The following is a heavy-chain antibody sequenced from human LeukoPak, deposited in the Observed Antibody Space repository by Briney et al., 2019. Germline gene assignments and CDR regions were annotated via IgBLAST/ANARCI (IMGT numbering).Heavy chain of an antibody. D-gene: IGHD1-26*01. J-gene: IGHJ6*03. CDR1: GYIFPSYD. CDR2: MNPNSGNT. V-gene: IGHV1-8*03. Sequence: ASVKVSCKAAGYIFPSYDINWVRQATGQGREGMGWMNPNSGNTGYAQKFQGRVTITRNNAISTAYMELSSLRSDDTAVYYCARGGSYYYYMDVWGKGTTVTVSS. CDR3: ARGGSYYYYMDV.